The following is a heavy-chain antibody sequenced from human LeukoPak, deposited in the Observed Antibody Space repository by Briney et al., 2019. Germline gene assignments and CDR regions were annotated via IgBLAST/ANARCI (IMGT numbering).Heavy chain of an antibody. Sequence: SETLSLTCAVYGGSFSGYYWSWIRQPPGKGLEWIGEINHSGSTNYNPSLKSRVTISVDTSKNQFSLKLSSLTAADPAVYYCARGPGITIFGVVTKKYGMDVWGQXTTVTVSS. V-gene: IGHV4-34*01. D-gene: IGHD3-3*01. CDR3: ARGPGITIFGVVTKKYGMDV. CDR2: INHSGST. CDR1: GGSFSGYY. J-gene: IGHJ6*02.